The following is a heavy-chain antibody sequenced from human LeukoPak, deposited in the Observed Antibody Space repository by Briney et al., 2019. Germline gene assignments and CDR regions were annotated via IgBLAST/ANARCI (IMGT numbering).Heavy chain of an antibody. V-gene: IGHV3-23*01. CDR1: GFSFSSYG. CDR2: MSSSGGST. D-gene: IGHD3-22*01. Sequence: GGSLRLSCAVSGFSFSSYGMHWVRQAPGKGLEWVSSMSSSGGSTYYADSVKGRFTFSRDNPKNTLYLQMNSLRAEDTAVYYCAKSSYYDTSGFYREYYFDYWGQGTLVTVSS. J-gene: IGHJ4*02. CDR3: AKSSYYDTSGFYREYYFDY.